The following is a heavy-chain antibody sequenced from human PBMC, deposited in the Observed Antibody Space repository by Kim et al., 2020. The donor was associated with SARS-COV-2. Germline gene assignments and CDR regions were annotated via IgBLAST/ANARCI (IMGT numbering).Heavy chain of an antibody. V-gene: IGHV3-48*02. CDR3: ARGTSRAFHI. Sequence: GGSLRLSCVASGFTLSSYSMKWVRQAPGKGLEWVSDITGDSNTINYADSVKGRFTVSRDNGKNSLYLQMNSLGDEDTAIYYCARGTSRAFHIWGRGTMVTVSS. J-gene: IGHJ3*02. CDR1: GFTLSSYS. CDR2: ITGDSNTI.